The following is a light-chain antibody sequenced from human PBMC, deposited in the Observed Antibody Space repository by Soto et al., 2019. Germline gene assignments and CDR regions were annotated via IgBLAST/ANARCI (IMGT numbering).Light chain of an antibody. CDR1: ESVSSN. J-gene: IGKJ2*01. CDR2: GAS. Sequence: EIVLTLSPATLSVSPGDRATISCRASESVSSNVAWYQLKPGQTPGLLIYGASTRATGVPPRFSGSRSGTEFTLTISSLRSEDFAVYYCQQYFNWPPYTLGQGTKVDIK. V-gene: IGKV3-15*01. CDR3: QQYFNWPPYT.